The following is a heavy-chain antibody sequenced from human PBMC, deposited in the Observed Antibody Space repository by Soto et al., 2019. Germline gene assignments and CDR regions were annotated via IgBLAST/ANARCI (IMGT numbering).Heavy chain of an antibody. CDR2: ISGRGSTT. J-gene: IGHJ4*02. D-gene: IGHD1-7*01. Sequence: GGSLRLSCAASGFTFSSYAMTWVRQAPGKGLEWVSAISGRGSTTYYAESVKGQFTISRDNSKNTLYVQMNSLRAEDTAVYYCAKGFSGTYQDLFDYWRQGTLVTVSS. CDR1: GFTFSSYA. CDR3: AKGFSGTYQDLFDY. V-gene: IGHV3-23*01.